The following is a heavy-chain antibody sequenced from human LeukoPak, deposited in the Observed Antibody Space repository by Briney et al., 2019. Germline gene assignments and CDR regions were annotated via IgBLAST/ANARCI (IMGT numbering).Heavy chain of an antibody. Sequence: PGGPLILSCAASGFTFSDAYMDCRRQAPRKGLQWAGRIRNKPHSYTTDYAASVKGRFTNSRDDSKNSLFMQMNSLKTEDTDVYYCTGVRHGDYFDPWGLGTLVTVSS. CDR1: GFTFSDAY. CDR3: TGVRHGDYFDP. D-gene: IGHD5/OR15-5a*01. CDR2: IRNKPHSYTT. J-gene: IGHJ4*02. V-gene: IGHV3-72*01.